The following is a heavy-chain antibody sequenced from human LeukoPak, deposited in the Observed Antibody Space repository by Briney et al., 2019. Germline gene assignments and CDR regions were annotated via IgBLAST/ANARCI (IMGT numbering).Heavy chain of an antibody. CDR2: ISWNSGSI. D-gene: IGHD2-2*01. V-gene: IGHV3-9*01. CDR3: AKGGAVVVPAALDY. Sequence: GRCLRLSCAASGFTFDDYAMHWVRQAPGKGLEWVSGISWNSGSIGYADSVKGRFTISRDNAKNSLYLQMNSLRAEDTALYYCAKGGAVVVPAALDYWGQGTLVTVSS. CDR1: GFTFDDYA. J-gene: IGHJ4*02.